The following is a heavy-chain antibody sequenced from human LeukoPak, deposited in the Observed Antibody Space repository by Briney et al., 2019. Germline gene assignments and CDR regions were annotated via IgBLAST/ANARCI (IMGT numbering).Heavy chain of an antibody. Sequence: SETPSLTCAVYGGSFSGYYWSWIRQPPGKGLEWIGEINHSGSTNYNPSLKSRVTISVDTSKNQFSLKLSSVTAADTAVYYCARGLRYYYGSGSYYKGGSAFDIWGQGTMVTVSS. J-gene: IGHJ3*02. CDR1: GGSFSGYY. CDR2: INHSGST. D-gene: IGHD3-10*01. CDR3: ARGLRYYYGSGSYYKGGSAFDI. V-gene: IGHV4-34*01.